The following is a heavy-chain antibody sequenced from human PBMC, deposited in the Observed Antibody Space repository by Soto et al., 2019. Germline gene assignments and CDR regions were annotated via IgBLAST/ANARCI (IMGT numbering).Heavy chain of an antibody. Sequence: QVQLVQSGAEVKKPGASVKVSCKASGYTFTSYDINWVRQATGQGLEWMGWMNPNSGNTGYAQKFQGRVTMTRNTSISTAYMELSSLRSEDTAVYYCARGRVGSGWYVKRKYWFDPWGQGTLVTVSS. J-gene: IGHJ5*02. V-gene: IGHV1-8*01. CDR2: MNPNSGNT. D-gene: IGHD6-19*01. CDR1: GYTFTSYD. CDR3: ARGRVGSGWYVKRKYWFDP.